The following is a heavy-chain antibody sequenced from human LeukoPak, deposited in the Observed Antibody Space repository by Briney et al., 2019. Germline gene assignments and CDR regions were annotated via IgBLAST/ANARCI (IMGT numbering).Heavy chain of an antibody. CDR3: ARVLEDYDFWSGYVDY. Sequence: KPSETLSLTCTVSGGSISSHYWSWLRQPPGKGLEWIGLTYYSGSTNFNPSLKSRVTISLDTSKNQFSLKLRSVTAADTAVYYCARVLEDYDFWSGYVDYWGQGTLVTVSS. CDR2: TYYSGST. D-gene: IGHD3-3*01. J-gene: IGHJ4*02. V-gene: IGHV4-59*11. CDR1: GGSISSHY.